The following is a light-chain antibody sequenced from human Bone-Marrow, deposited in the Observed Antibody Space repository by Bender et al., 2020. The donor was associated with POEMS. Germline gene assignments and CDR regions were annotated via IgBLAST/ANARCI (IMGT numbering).Light chain of an antibody. Sequence: QSALTQPASVYGSLGQSITISCTGASSDVGGFEFVSWYQRHPGKAPQVIISEDEERPSGVSNRFSASKAGNTASLTLSGLRADDEALYYCCEYAGGGTIYVLGTGTKVT. CDR1: SSDVGGFEF. CDR3: CEYAGGGTIYV. J-gene: IGLJ1*01. CDR2: EDE. V-gene: IGLV2-23*01.